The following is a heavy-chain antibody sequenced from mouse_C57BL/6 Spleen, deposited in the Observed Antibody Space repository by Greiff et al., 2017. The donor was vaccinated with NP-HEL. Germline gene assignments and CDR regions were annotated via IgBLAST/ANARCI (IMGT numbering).Heavy chain of an antibody. J-gene: IGHJ3*01. Sequence: EVHLVESGGGLVQPKGSLKLSCAASGFSFNTYAMNWVRQAPGKGLEWVARIRSKSNNYATYYADSVKDRFTISRDDSESMLYLQMNNLKTEDTAMYYCVRPIYYGYDADASFAYWGQGTLVTVSA. V-gene: IGHV10-1*01. CDR1: GFSFNTYA. CDR3: VRPIYYGYDADASFAY. CDR2: IRSKSNNYAT. D-gene: IGHD2-2*01.